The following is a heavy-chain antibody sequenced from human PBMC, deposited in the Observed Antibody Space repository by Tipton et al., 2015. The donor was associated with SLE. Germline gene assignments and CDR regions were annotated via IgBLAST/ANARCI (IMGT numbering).Heavy chain of an antibody. J-gene: IGHJ5*02. V-gene: IGHV4-59*01. CDR3: ARGVDGRVGDWFDP. D-gene: IGHD5-12*01. CDR2: IDYSGST. Sequence: TLSLTCTVSGGSISSYYWSWIRQPPGKGLEWIGYIDYSGSTNYNPSLKSRVTISVDTSKNQFSMKLSSVTAADTAVYYCARGVDGRVGDWFDPWGQGTLVTVSS. CDR1: GGSISSYY.